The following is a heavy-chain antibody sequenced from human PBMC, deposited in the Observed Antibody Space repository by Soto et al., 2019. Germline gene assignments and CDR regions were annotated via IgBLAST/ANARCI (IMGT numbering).Heavy chain of an antibody. CDR3: ARGEGAYYYYMGV. CDR1: GFTFSSYG. CDR2: IYYDGSNK. J-gene: IGHJ6*03. Sequence: LRLSCAASGFTFSSYGMHRVRQAPGKGLEWVAIIYYDGSNKYYADSVKGRFTISTDNSKNTLYLQMNSLRAEDTAVFYCARGEGAYYYYMGVGGKGPRVTVS. V-gene: IGHV3-33*01.